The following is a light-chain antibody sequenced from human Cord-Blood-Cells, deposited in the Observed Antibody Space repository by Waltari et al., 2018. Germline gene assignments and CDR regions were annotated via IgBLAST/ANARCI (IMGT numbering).Light chain of an antibody. CDR2: EGC. CDR3: CSYAGSSYV. V-gene: IGLV2-23*01. CDR1: SSDVGSYNL. J-gene: IGLJ1*01. Sequence: QSALTQPASVSGSPGQSITLSCTGTSSDVGSYNLVSWYQQHPGKAPKLMIYEGCKRPSGVSNRFSGSKSGNTASLTISGLQAEDEADYYCCSYAGSSYVFGTGTKVTVL.